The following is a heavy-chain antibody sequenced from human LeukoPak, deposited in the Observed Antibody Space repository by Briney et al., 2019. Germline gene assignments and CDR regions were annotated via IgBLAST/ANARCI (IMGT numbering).Heavy chain of an antibody. CDR2: IYYSGTT. J-gene: IGHJ4*02. V-gene: IGHV4-61*01. Sequence: SETLSLTCTVSGGSVSSGTYYWTWIRQPPGKGLEWIGYIYYSGTTNYNPSLKSRVTISVDTSKNQFSLKLSSVTAADTAVYYCARLVRGVIQYYFDYWGQGTRDTVSS. CDR3: ARLVRGVIQYYFDY. CDR1: GGSVSSGTYY. D-gene: IGHD3-10*01.